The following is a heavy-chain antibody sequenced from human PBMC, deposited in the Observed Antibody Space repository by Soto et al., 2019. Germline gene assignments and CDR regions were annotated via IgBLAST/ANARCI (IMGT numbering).Heavy chain of an antibody. V-gene: IGHV4-59*02. Sequence: SETLCLTCNVSGGSVSDYYWSWIRQAPGKGLEWIGYIHERGVTNYNPSLKSRVTMSVDTSKNQFSLTLRSVHTADTAIYFCARDPAGDYGQWGRGSLVTFSS. CDR2: IHERGVT. D-gene: IGHD4-17*01. J-gene: IGHJ4*02. CDR1: GGSVSDYY. CDR3: ARDPAGDYGQ.